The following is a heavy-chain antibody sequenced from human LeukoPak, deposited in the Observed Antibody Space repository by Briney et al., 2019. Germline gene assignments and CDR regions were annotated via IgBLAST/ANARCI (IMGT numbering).Heavy chain of an antibody. D-gene: IGHD4-11*01. Sequence: SQTLSLTCTVSGGSISSGGYYWSWIRQHPGKGLEWIGYIYYSGSTYYNPSLKSRVTISVDTSKNQFSLKLSPVTAADTAVYYCARVSSNYDYFDYWGQGTLVTVSS. CDR1: GGSISSGGYY. CDR3: ARVSSNYDYFDY. CDR2: IYYSGST. V-gene: IGHV4-31*03. J-gene: IGHJ4*02.